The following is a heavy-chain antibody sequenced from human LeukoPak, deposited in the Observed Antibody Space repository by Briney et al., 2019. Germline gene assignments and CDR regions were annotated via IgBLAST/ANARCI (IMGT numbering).Heavy chain of an antibody. J-gene: IGHJ6*02. Sequence: GGSLRLSCAASGFTFSSYAMSWVRQAPVKGLEWVSAISGSGGSTYYADSVKGRFTISRDNSKNTLYLQMNSLRAEDTAVYYCAKGIAAAGLYYYYGMDVWGQGTTVTVSS. CDR1: GFTFSSYA. CDR2: ISGSGGST. V-gene: IGHV3-23*01. CDR3: AKGIAAAGLYYYYGMDV. D-gene: IGHD6-13*01.